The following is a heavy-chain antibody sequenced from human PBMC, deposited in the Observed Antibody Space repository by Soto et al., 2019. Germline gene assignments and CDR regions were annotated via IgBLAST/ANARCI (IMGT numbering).Heavy chain of an antibody. CDR2: IIPIFGTA. CDR3: AANAIAAAGTDY. CDR1: GGTFSSYA. D-gene: IGHD6-13*01. J-gene: IGHJ4*02. V-gene: IGHV1-69*13. Sequence: SVKVSCKASGGTFSSYAISWVRQAPGQGLEWMGGIIPIFGTANYAQKFQGRVTITADESTSTAYMELSSLRSEDTAVYYCAANAIAAAGTDYWGQGTLVTVSS.